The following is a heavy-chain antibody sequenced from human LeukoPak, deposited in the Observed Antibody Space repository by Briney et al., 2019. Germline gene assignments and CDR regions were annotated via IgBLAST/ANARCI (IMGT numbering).Heavy chain of an antibody. Sequence: GGSLTLSCTASGFTFSNYWMHWVRQTSGKGLVGVSRINPDGSTTNHADSVKGRLTISRDNAKNTLYLQMNSLRVEDTAVYYCARDHAVAGSDFDYWGQGILVTVSS. V-gene: IGHV3-74*01. CDR1: GFTFSNYW. CDR2: INPDGSTT. J-gene: IGHJ4*02. CDR3: ARDHAVAGSDFDY. D-gene: IGHD6-19*01.